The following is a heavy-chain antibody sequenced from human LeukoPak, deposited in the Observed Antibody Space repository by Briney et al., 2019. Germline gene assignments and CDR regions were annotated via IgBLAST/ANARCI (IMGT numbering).Heavy chain of an antibody. Sequence: GGYLRLSCAASGFTFDDYAMHWVRQAPGKGLEWVSLIISXGGSTYYADSVKGRVTISRDNSKNSLYLQMNSLRTEDTALYYCAKARYYYGSGSYYNGPDFDYWGQGTLVTVSS. CDR1: GFTFDDYA. J-gene: IGHJ4*02. D-gene: IGHD3-10*01. CDR3: AKARYYYGSGSYYNGPDFDY. V-gene: IGHV3-43*02. CDR2: IISXGGST.